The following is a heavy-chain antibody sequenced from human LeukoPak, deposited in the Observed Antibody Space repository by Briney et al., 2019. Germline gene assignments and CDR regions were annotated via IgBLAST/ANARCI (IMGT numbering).Heavy chain of an antibody. CDR2: IYYSGST. V-gene: IGHV4-31*03. Sequence: SETLSLTCTVSGGSISSSSYYWGWIRQHPGKGLEWIGYIYYSGSTYYNPSLKSRVTISVDTSKNQFSLKLSSVTAADTAVYYCAREVLYCGGDCYPNWFDPWGQGTLVTVSS. CDR1: GGSISSSSYY. D-gene: IGHD2-21*02. J-gene: IGHJ5*02. CDR3: AREVLYCGGDCYPNWFDP.